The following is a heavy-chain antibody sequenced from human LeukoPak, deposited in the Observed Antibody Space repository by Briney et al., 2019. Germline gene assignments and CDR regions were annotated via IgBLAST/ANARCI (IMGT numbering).Heavy chain of an antibody. CDR3: AKSTYSSSKVSDY. Sequence: GESLRISCKGSGYSFTSYWIGWVRQMPGKGLEWMGVIYPGDSDTRYSPSFQGQVTISADKSINTAYLQWSSLKASDTAMYYCAKSTYSSSKVSDYWGQGTLVTVSS. V-gene: IGHV5-51*01. J-gene: IGHJ4*02. CDR1: GYSFTSYW. CDR2: IYPGDSDT. D-gene: IGHD6-6*01.